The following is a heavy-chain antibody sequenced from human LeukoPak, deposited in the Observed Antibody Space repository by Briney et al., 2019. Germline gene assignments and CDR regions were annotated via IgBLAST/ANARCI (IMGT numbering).Heavy chain of an antibody. V-gene: IGHV1-46*01. Sequence: ASVTVSCKASGYTFTSYYMHWVRQAPGQGLEWMGIINPSGGSTSYAQKFQGRVTMTRDTSTSTVYMELSSLRSEDTAVYYCASPGEKDYYFDYWGQGTLVTVSP. J-gene: IGHJ4*02. CDR1: GYTFTSYY. CDR3: ASPGEKDYYFDY. D-gene: IGHD3-16*01. CDR2: INPSGGST.